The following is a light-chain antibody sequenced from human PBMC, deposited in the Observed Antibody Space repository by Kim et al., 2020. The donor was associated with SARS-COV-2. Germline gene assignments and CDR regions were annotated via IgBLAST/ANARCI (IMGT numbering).Light chain of an antibody. V-gene: IGLV2-14*04. Sequence: GQSITISCTGTSSDVGGYNYVSWYQQHPGKAPKLMIYDVSKRPSGVSNRFSGSKSGNTASLTISGLQAEDEADYYCSSHTSISTYVFGTGTKVTVL. CDR3: SSHTSISTYV. J-gene: IGLJ1*01. CDR1: SSDVGGYNY. CDR2: DVS.